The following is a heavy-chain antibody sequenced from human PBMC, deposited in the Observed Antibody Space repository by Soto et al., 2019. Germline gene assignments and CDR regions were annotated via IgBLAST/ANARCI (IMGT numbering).Heavy chain of an antibody. CDR1: GFTFSSYG. Sequence: GGSLRLSCAASGFTFSSYGMHWVRQAPGKGLEWVAVIWYDGSNKYYADSVKGRFTISRDNSKNTLYLQMNSLRAEDTAVYYCARDTPSSGRSGRLPDYWGQGTLVTVSS. D-gene: IGHD2-15*01. J-gene: IGHJ4*02. V-gene: IGHV3-33*01. CDR3: ARDTPSSGRSGRLPDY. CDR2: IWYDGSNK.